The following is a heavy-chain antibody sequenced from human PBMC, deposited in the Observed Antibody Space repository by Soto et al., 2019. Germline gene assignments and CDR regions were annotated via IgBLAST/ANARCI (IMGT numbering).Heavy chain of an antibody. CDR3: ARELGLLLFH. V-gene: IGHV1-69*05. J-gene: IGHJ4*02. CDR1: GGTFSSYA. Sequence: SVKVSCKASGGTFSSYAISWVRQAPGQGLEWMGGIIPIYGTANYAQKFQGRVTITRDKSASTAYMELSSLRSEDTAVYYCARELGLLLFHWGQGTLVTVSS. CDR2: IIPIYGTA. D-gene: IGHD2-21*02.